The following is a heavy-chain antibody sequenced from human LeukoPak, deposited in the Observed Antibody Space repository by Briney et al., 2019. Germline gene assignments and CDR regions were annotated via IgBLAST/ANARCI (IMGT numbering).Heavy chain of an antibody. D-gene: IGHD1-26*01. J-gene: IGHJ6*02. V-gene: IGHV3-53*01. Sequence: GGSLRLSCAASGFTVSSNYMSWVRQAPGKGLEWVSVIYSGGSTYYADSVKGRFTISRDNSKNTLYLQMSSLRAEDTAVYYCARDSGSYYYYGMDVWGQGTTVTVSS. CDR2: IYSGGST. CDR3: ARDSGSYYYYGMDV. CDR1: GFTVSSNY.